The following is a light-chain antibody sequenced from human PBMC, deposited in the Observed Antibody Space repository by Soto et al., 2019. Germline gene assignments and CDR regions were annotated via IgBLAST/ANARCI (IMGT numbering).Light chain of an antibody. Sequence: QSALTQPASVSGSPGQSITISCSGTSSDIGDYNYVSWYQQHPGKAPKLMIYDVTNRPSGVSNRFSGSKSGNTASLTISGLQAEDEADYYCSSYTPTNIRMFGGGTKLTVL. CDR3: SSYTPTNIRM. V-gene: IGLV2-14*01. CDR2: DVT. CDR1: SSDIGDYNY. J-gene: IGLJ3*02.